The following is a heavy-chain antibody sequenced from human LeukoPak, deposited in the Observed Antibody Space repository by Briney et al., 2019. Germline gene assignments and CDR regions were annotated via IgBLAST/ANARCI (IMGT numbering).Heavy chain of an antibody. CDR1: GFSLRSSGMC. Sequence: SGPTLVNPTQTLTLTCTFSGFSLRSSGMCVSWVRQPPGKALERLARIDWDDDKYYSTSLKTRLTISKDTSKNQVVLTMTNMDPVDTATYYFARILVDTTMTYFYYYMDVWGKGTTVTVSS. J-gene: IGHJ6*03. CDR2: IDWDDDK. V-gene: IGHV2-70*11. D-gene: IGHD5-18*01. CDR3: ARILVDTTMTYFYYYMDV.